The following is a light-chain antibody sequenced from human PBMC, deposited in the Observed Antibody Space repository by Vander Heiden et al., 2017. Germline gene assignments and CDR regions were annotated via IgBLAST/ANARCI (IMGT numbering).Light chain of an antibody. V-gene: IGKV1-5*03. J-gene: IGKJ1*01. Sequence: DIQMPQSPSTLSAAVGDSVTITCRASQSISSWLAWYQQKPGKAPKLLIYKASSLESVVPSRFSGSGSGTEFTLTISSLQPDDFATYYCQQYNSYPWTFGQGTKVEIK. CDR2: KAS. CDR1: QSISSW. CDR3: QQYNSYPWT.